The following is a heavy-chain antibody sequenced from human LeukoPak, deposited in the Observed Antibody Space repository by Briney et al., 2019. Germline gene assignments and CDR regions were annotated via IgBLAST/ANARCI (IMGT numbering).Heavy chain of an antibody. J-gene: IGHJ4*02. V-gene: IGHV1-24*01. CDR1: GYTLTGLS. Sequence: GASVKVSCKVSGYTLTGLSMHWVRQAPGKGLEWMGGFDPEDGETIYAQKFQGRVTMTEDTSTDTAYMELSSLRSEDTAVYYCATEVVTYGDSAKYFDYWGQGTLVTVSS. CDR3: ATEVVTYGDSAKYFDY. D-gene: IGHD4-17*01. CDR2: FDPEDGET.